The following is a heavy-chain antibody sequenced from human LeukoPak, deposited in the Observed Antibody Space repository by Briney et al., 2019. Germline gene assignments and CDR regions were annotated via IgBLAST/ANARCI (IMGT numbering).Heavy chain of an antibody. CDR2: ISGSGTST. CDR1: GFTFTSYA. Sequence: RTGGSLRLSCAVSGFTFTSYAMSWVRQAPGKGLEWVSGISGSGTSTYYADSVKGRFTISRDNSKNTMSLQMNSLRAEDTALYYCARGKGIAVSSFDPWGQGTLVTVSS. D-gene: IGHD6-19*01. CDR3: ARGKGIAVSSFDP. J-gene: IGHJ5*02. V-gene: IGHV3-23*01.